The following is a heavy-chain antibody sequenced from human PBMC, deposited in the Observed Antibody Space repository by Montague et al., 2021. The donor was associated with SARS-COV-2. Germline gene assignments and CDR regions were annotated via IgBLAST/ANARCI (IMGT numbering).Heavy chain of an antibody. Sequence: SETLSLTCSVSGGPISGYYWSWIRQSPGKGLEWIGYIYYSGGTIYNPSLKSRVIISVDTSKSQFSLKLSSVTAADTAVYYCARDRFIAGGRLPHGFDPWGQGTRGTVPS. CDR1: GGPISGYY. D-gene: IGHD6-13*01. V-gene: IGHV4-59*01. J-gene: IGHJ5*02. CDR3: ARDRFIAGGRLPHGFDP. CDR2: IYYSGGT.